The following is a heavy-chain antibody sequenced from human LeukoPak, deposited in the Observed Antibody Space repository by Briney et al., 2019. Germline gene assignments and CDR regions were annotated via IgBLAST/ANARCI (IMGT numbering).Heavy chain of an antibody. Sequence: SVKVSCKASGGTFSSYAISLVRQAPGQGLEWMGGIIPIFGTANYAQKFQGRVTITADESTSTAYMELSSLRSEDTAVYYCARAASYCSSTSCYTLDYWGQGTLVTVSS. V-gene: IGHV1-69*13. CDR2: IIPIFGTA. CDR1: GGTFSSYA. D-gene: IGHD2-2*01. CDR3: ARAASYCSSTSCYTLDY. J-gene: IGHJ4*02.